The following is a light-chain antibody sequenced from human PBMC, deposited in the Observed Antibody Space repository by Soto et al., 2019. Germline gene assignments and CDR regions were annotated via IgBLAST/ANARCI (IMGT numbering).Light chain of an antibody. V-gene: IGKV1-5*03. J-gene: IGKJ1*01. CDR3: QQYNSYSWT. CDR1: QSLDRDY. CDR2: KAS. Sequence: IQMTQSPSTLSASLGDRVTMTCRASQSLDRDYLAWYQQKPGKAPNLLIYKASTLESGVPSRFSGGGSGTEFTLTISSLQPDDFAIYYCQQYNSYSWTFGQGTKVDIK.